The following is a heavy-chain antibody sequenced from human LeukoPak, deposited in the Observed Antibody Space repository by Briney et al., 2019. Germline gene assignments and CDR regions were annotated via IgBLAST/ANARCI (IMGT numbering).Heavy chain of an antibody. CDR3: ARESNSYSSSWYFDY. J-gene: IGHJ4*02. CDR2: ISGSGGST. D-gene: IGHD6-13*01. V-gene: IGHV3-23*01. CDR1: GFTFSSYA. Sequence: GGSLRLSCAASGFTFSSYAMSWVRQALGKGLEWVSAISGSGGSTYYADSVKGRFTISRDNSKNTLYLQMNSLRAEDTAVYYCARESNSYSSSWYFDYWGQGTLVTVSS.